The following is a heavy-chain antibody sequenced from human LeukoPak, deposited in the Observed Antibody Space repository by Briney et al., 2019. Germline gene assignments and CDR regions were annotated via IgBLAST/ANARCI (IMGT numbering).Heavy chain of an antibody. D-gene: IGHD3-22*01. V-gene: IGHV3-11*01. CDR3: ARDGKYYDRNYYYYYYMDV. Sequence: GSLRLSCAASGFTFSDYYMSWIRQAPGKGLEWVSYISSSGSTIHYADSVKGRFTISRDNAKNSLYLQMNSLRAEDTAVYYCARDGKYYDRNYYYYYYMDVWGKGTTVTISS. J-gene: IGHJ6*03. CDR1: GFTFSDYY. CDR2: ISSSGSTI.